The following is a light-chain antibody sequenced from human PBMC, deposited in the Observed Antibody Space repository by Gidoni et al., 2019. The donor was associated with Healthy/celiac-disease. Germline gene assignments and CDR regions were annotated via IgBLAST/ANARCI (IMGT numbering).Light chain of an antibody. CDR3: QQRSNWPPGYT. J-gene: IGKJ2*01. V-gene: IGKV3-11*01. Sequence: EIVLTQSPATLSLSPGERATLSCRASQSVNSSLAWYQQKAGQAPSLLIYDASNRATGIPARFSGSGSGTDFTLTISRLEPEDFAVYYCQQRSNWPPGYTFGQGTTLEI. CDR2: DAS. CDR1: QSVNSS.